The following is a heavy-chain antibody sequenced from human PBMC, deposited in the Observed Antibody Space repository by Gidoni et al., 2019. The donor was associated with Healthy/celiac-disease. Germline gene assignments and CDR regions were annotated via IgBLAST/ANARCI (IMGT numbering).Heavy chain of an antibody. D-gene: IGHD3-10*01. CDR3: ARGVGVVTYYYYYYMDV. Sequence: QVQLQESGPGLVKPSETLSLTCTVSGGSISSYYWSWIRQPPGKGLEWIGYIYYSVSTNYNPSLKSRVTISVDTSKNQFSLKLSSVTAADTAVYYCARGVGVVTYYYYYYMDVWGKGTTVTVSS. V-gene: IGHV4-59*01. CDR2: IYYSVST. CDR1: GGSISSYY. J-gene: IGHJ6*03.